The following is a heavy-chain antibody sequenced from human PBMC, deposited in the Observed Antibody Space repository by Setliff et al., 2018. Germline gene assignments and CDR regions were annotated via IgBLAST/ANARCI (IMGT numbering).Heavy chain of an antibody. CDR2: ISHSGSA. CDR3: ARDQGHGITASGPDY. D-gene: IGHD6-13*01. CDR1: GYSISSGNY. J-gene: IGHJ4*02. V-gene: IGHV4-38-2*02. Sequence: PSETLSLTCAVSGYSISSGNYWGWIRQPPGKGLEWIGSISHSGSAYYNPSLKSRVTISLDMSKNQFSLKLRSDDTAMYFCARDQGHGITASGPDYWGQGTLVTVSS.